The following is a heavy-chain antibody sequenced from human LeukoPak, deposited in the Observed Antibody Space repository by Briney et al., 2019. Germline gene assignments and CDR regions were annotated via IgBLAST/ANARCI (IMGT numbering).Heavy chain of an antibody. Sequence: GGSLRLPCAASGFTFSSYAMSWVRQAPGKGLEWVSAISGSGGSTYYADSVKGRFTISRDNSKNTLYLQMNSLRAEDTAVYYCAKAAGSGIAARNNWFDPWGQGTLVTVSS. V-gene: IGHV3-23*01. CDR2: ISGSGGST. CDR1: GFTFSSYA. CDR3: AKAAGSGIAARNNWFDP. D-gene: IGHD6-6*01. J-gene: IGHJ5*02.